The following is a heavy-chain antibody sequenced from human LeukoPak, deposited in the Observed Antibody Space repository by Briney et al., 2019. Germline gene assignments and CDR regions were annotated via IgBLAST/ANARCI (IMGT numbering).Heavy chain of an antibody. D-gene: IGHD3-22*01. CDR2: INHRGST. V-gene: IGHV4-34*01. Sequence: SETLSLTCAVYGGSFSGYYWSWIRQPPGKGLEWIGEINHRGSTNYNPSLKSRVTISVDTSKNQFSLKLSSVTAADTAVYYCARGGVSRRTYYYDSSGYRPFDYWGQGTLVTVSS. CDR3: ARGGVSRRTYYYDSSGYRPFDY. J-gene: IGHJ4*02. CDR1: GGSFSGYY.